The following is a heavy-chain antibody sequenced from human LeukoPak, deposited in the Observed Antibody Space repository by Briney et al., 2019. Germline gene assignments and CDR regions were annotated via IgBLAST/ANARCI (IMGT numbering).Heavy chain of an antibody. Sequence: GASVKVSCKASGYTFTSYDINWVRQATGQGLEWMGWMNPNSGNTGYAQKFQGRVTMTRDTSISTAYMELTRLRSDDTAVYYCARTEVGFPVANSQNRHLEFDYWGQGTLVTVSS. D-gene: IGHD5-12*01. CDR3: ARTEVGFPVANSQNRHLEFDY. CDR2: MNPNSGNT. CDR1: GYTFTSYD. V-gene: IGHV1-8*01. J-gene: IGHJ4*02.